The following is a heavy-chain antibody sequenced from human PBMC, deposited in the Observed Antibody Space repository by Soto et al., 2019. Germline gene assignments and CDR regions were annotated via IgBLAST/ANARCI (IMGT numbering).Heavy chain of an antibody. D-gene: IGHD2-21*02. CDR1: GFTFSSYG. V-gene: IGHV3-33*01. CDR3: ARGGLDGTYCGGACSTLDY. J-gene: IGHJ4*02. CDR2: INFDGSYK. Sequence: QVQLVESGGGVVQPGRSLRLSCAASGFTFSSYGMHWVRQAPGKGLVWVAIINFDGSYKYYADSVKGRFTISRNNSRNTLYLQMDSLSAEDTAVYYWARGGLDGTYCGGACSTLDYWGQGNLFTVSS.